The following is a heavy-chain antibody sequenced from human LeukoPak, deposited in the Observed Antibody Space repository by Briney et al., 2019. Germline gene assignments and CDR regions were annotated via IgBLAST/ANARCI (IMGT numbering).Heavy chain of an antibody. V-gene: IGHV4-59*01. CDR2: IYYSGST. CDR3: ARDTRNWNY. CDR1: GGSISSYY. J-gene: IGHJ4*02. Sequence: PSETLSLTCTVSGGSISSYYWSWIRQPPGKGLEWIGYIYYSGSTNYNPSLKSRVTISVDTSKNQFSLKLSSVTAADTAVYYCARDTRNWNYWGQGTLVTVSS. D-gene: IGHD1-20*01.